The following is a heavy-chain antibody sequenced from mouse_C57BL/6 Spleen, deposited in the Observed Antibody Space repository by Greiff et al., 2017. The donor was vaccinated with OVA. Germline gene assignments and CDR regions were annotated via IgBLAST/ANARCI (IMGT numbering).Heavy chain of an antibody. CDR3: ARGFYYGRGDYWYFDV. D-gene: IGHD1-1*01. Sequence: QVQLKESGAELVKPGASVKMSCKASGYTFTTYPIEWMKQNHGKSLEWIGNFHPYNDDTKYNEKFKGKATLTVEKSSSTVYLELSRLTSDASAVYYCARGFYYGRGDYWYFDVWGTGTTVTVSS. CDR2: FHPYNDDT. V-gene: IGHV1-47*01. J-gene: IGHJ1*03. CDR1: GYTFTTYP.